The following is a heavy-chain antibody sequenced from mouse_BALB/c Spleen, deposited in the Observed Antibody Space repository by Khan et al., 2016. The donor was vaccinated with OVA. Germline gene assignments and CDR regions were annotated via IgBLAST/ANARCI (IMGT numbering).Heavy chain of an antibody. CDR2: ITNGGGNT. Sequence: EVELVESGGGLVQPGGSLKLSCAASGFTFSSNTMSWVRQTPEKRLEWVAYITNGGGNTYYPDTVKGRFTISRDNAKNTLYLQMSSLTSEDTAMYYGARITTFITTALDYWGQGTSVTVSS. J-gene: IGHJ4*01. V-gene: IGHV5-12-2*01. CDR3: ARITTFITTALDY. CDR1: GFTFSSNT. D-gene: IGHD1-2*01.